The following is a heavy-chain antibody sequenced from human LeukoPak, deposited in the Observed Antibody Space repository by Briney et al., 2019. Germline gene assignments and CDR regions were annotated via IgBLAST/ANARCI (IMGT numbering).Heavy chain of an antibody. CDR1: GFTFSSYA. J-gene: IGHJ4*02. Sequence: GGSLRLSCAASGFTFSSYAMSWVRQAPGKGLEWVSSIDRTGSYIYYADSVKGRLTISRDNAKNSLFLQMNSLRAEDTAVCYCARRYCSNTNCYAFDSWGQGTLVTVSS. CDR3: ARRYCSNTNCYAFDS. V-gene: IGHV3-21*01. CDR2: IDRTGSYI. D-gene: IGHD2-2*01.